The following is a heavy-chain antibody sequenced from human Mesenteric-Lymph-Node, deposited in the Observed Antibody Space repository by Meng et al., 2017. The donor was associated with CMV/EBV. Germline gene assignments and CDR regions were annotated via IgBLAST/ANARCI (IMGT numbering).Heavy chain of an antibody. CDR3: ARVQDDYLYAFDV. V-gene: IGHV1-69*04. Sequence: SVKVSCKASGGTFSSYAITWVRQAPGQGLEWMGTIIPILPKSTYAQKFQGRVTITADKSTNTAYMELSSLRSEDTALYFCARVQDDYLYAFDVWGQGTKVTVSS. CDR1: GGTFSSYA. CDR2: IIPILPKS. D-gene: IGHD4-11*01. J-gene: IGHJ3*01.